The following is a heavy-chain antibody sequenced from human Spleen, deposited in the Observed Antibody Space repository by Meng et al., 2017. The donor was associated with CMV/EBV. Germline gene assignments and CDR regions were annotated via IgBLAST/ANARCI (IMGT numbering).Heavy chain of an antibody. J-gene: IGHJ6*03. CDR2: IRSQAYTGTT. CDR3: TRSQFSVALFYYYHMDV. CDR1: GFTFSSYR. D-gene: IGHD2-15*01. V-gene: IGHV3-49*04. Sequence: GESLKISCAASGFTFSSYRMNWVRQAPGKRLEWVGFIRSQAYTGTTEYAASVKGRFTISRDDSKNIAYLQMDNLKTEDTAVYYCTRSQFSVALFYYYHMDVWGRGTTVTVSS.